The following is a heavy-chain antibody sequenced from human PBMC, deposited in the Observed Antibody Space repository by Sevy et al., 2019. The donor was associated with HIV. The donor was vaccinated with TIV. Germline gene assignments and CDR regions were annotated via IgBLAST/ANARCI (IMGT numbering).Heavy chain of an antibody. D-gene: IGHD2-21*01. J-gene: IGHJ6*02. CDR1: GFRLGTSW. CDR3: ATAPGVARCGGWSSGGIDI. V-gene: IGHV3-7*03. CDR2: INKDGSQK. Sequence: GGSLRLSCAASGFRLGTSWMSWVRQAPGKGLEWVANINKDGSQKYYVDSVKGRFTISRDNAKDSLFLQMSGLTIDDTAIYYCATAPGVARCGGWSSGGIDIWGHGTNVTVSS.